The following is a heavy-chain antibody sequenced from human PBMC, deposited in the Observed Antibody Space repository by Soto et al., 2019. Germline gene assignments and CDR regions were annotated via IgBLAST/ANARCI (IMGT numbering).Heavy chain of an antibody. CDR1: GFTFSSYW. CDR2: INSDGSST. V-gene: IGHV3-74*01. CDR3: ARDSLLWFGELLHYYGMDV. J-gene: IGHJ6*02. Sequence: GSLRLSCAASGFTFSSYWMHWVRQAPGKGLVWVSRINSDGSSTSYADSVKGRFTISRDNAKNTLYLQMNSLRAEDTAVYYCARDSLLWFGELLHYYGMDVWGQGTTVTVSS. D-gene: IGHD3-10*01.